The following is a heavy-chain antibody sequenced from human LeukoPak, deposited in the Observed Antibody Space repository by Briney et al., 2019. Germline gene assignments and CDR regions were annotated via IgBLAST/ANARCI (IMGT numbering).Heavy chain of an antibody. Sequence: SDPLSLTCTVSGGSFSGHYGSWLRQPAGKGPEWVGRINTSGTTRYDPSLKSRVTMSVDTSKNQFSLKLTSVTAADTAVYYCARGLSASYDFNWFDSWGQGTLVTVSS. CDR3: ARGLSASYDFNWFDS. D-gene: IGHD2/OR15-2a*01. V-gene: IGHV4-4*07. CDR2: INTSGTT. J-gene: IGHJ5*01. CDR1: GGSFSGHY.